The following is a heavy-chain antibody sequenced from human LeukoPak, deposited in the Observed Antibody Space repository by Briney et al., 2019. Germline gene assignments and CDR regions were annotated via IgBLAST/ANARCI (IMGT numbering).Heavy chain of an antibody. J-gene: IGHJ3*02. CDR1: GFTFSSYS. CDR3: ARASSSWVRDAFDI. V-gene: IGHV3-21*04. D-gene: IGHD6-13*01. CDR2: ISSSSSYI. Sequence: KTGGSLRLSCAASGFTFSSYSVNWVRQAPGKGLEWVSSISSSSSYIYYADSVKGRFTISRDNAKNSLYLQMNSLRAEDTALYYCARASSSWVRDAFDIWGQGTMVTVSS.